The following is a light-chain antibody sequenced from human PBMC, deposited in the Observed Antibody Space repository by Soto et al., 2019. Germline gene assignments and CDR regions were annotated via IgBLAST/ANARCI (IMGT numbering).Light chain of an antibody. CDR3: QQYDSYSLRT. CDR2: KAS. V-gene: IGKV1-5*03. Sequence: DIQMTQSPSTLSASVGDRVTITCRASQTITTSLAWYQQKPGKAPKLLIYKASSLESGVPSRFSGSGPGTEFTLSISSLQPDDFATYCCQQYDSYSLRTFGQGTRVEI. J-gene: IGKJ1*01. CDR1: QTITTS.